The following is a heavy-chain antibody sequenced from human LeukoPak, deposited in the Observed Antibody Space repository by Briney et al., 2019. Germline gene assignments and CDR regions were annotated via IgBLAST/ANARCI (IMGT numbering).Heavy chain of an antibody. Sequence: GGSLRLSCAASGFTFSSYAMSWVRQAPGKGLEWVSAFSAGGGGTYYADSVKGRFTISRDNSKSTLYLQMNSLRAEDTAVYYCAKRDVARLDSWGQGTLVTVSS. J-gene: IGHJ4*02. CDR1: GFTFSSYA. V-gene: IGHV3-23*01. CDR2: FSAGGGGT. CDR3: AKRDVARLDS.